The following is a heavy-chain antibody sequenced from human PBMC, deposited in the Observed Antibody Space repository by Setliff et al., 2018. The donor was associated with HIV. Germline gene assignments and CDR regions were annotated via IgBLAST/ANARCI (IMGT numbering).Heavy chain of an antibody. CDR2: IYNSGST. V-gene: IGHV4-59*08. J-gene: IGHJ4*02. Sequence: SETLSLTCTVSGGSISTYYWSWIRQPPGKGLEWIGYIYNSGSTNYNPSLRSRGTISVDTSKNQFSLKLSSVTAADTAVYYCARHSSMTTVTFDYWGQGTLVTVSS. CDR3: ARHSSMTTVTFDY. CDR1: GGSISTYY. D-gene: IGHD4-17*01.